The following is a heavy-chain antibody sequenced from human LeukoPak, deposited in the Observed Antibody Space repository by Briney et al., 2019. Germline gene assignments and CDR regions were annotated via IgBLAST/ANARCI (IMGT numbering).Heavy chain of an antibody. CDR1: GFTFSSYK. J-gene: IGHJ6*03. CDR3: ARHHYDFWSGYPLCSYMDV. Sequence: GGSLRLSCAASGFTFSSYKMNWVRQAPGKGLEWVSYISSSGSTIYYADSVKGRFTISRDNAKNSLYLQMNSLRAEDTAVYYCARHHYDFWSGYPLCSYMDVWGKGTTVTVSS. D-gene: IGHD3-3*01. V-gene: IGHV3-48*03. CDR2: ISSSGSTI.